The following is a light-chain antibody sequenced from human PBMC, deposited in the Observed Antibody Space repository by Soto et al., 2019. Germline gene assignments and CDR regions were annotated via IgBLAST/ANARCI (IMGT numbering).Light chain of an antibody. J-gene: IGLJ1*01. Sequence: QSVLTQPASVSGSPGQSITISCTGTSSDVGSYNLVSWYQQHPGKAPKLMIYDVSKRPSGVPDRFSGSKSGNTASLTISGLQAEDEADYYCCSYAGSYIFYVFGTGTKVTVL. CDR1: SSDVGSYNL. CDR2: DVS. V-gene: IGLV2-11*01. CDR3: CSYAGSYIFYV.